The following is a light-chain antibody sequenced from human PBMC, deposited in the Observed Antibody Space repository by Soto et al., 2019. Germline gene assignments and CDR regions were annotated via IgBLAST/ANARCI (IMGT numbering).Light chain of an antibody. CDR1: NIGSKS. V-gene: IGLV3-21*04. CDR2: YDR. Sequence: SYELAQPPSVSVAPGKTASITCGGNNIGSKSVLWYQQKAGQAPVLVIYYDRYRPSGIPERFSGSNSGNTATLTISRVEAGDEADYYCKVWGSSSDQGVFGGGTQLTVL. J-gene: IGLJ7*01. CDR3: KVWGSSSDQGV.